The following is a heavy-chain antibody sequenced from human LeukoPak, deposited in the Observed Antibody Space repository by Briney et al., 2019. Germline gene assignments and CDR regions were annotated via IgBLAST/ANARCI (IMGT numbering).Heavy chain of an antibody. Sequence: SETLSLTCTVSGGSISSYSWSWIRQPAGKGLEWIGRIYTSGSTKYNPSLKSRVTMSVETSKNQFSLKMTSVTAADTAVYFCARSGRGYTYGTYYYYMDVWGKGTTVTVSS. V-gene: IGHV4-4*07. J-gene: IGHJ6*03. D-gene: IGHD5-18*01. CDR1: GGSISSYS. CDR2: IYTSGST. CDR3: ARSGRGYTYGTYYYYMDV.